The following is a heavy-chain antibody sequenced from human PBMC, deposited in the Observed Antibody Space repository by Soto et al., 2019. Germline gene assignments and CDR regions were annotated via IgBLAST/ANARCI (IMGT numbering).Heavy chain of an antibody. J-gene: IGHJ5*02. CDR3: GSSPFFRT. CDR1: GGSFTNYY. D-gene: IGHD3-10*01. CDR2: INHTGNT. Sequence: LSLTCAVYGGSFTNYYWSWIRQSPGKGLEWIGEINHTGNTNYNPSLKSRVTISVDTSKNQFSLKVISVTAAGTAVYYCGSSPFFRTWGQGTLVTVSS. V-gene: IGHV4-34*01.